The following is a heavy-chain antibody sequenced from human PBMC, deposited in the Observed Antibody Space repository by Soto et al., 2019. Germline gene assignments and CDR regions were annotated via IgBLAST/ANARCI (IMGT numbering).Heavy chain of an antibody. CDR2: INPSGGST. J-gene: IGHJ3*02. D-gene: IGHD6-13*01. CDR1: GYTFTSYY. Sequence: QVQLVQSGAEVKKPGASVKVSCKASGYTFTSYYMHWVRQAPGQGLEWMGIINPSGGSTSYAQKFQGRATMTRDTSTSTVYMELSSLRSEDTAVYYCASPLRSSWFAFDIWGQGTMVTVSS. CDR3: ASPLRSSWFAFDI. V-gene: IGHV1-46*03.